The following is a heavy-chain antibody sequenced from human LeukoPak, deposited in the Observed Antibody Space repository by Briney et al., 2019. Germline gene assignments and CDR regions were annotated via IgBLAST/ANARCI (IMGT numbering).Heavy chain of an antibody. V-gene: IGHV4-61*02. CDR1: GGSISSGSYY. D-gene: IGHD1-14*01. CDR2: IYTSGST. CDR3: ARDTKFWVTSTTSYHYYYMDV. Sequence: PSETLSLTCTVSGGSISSGSYYWSWIRQPAGKGLEWIGRIYTSGSTNYNPSLKSRVTMSVDTSKNQFSLKLSSVTAADTAVYYCARDTKFWVTSTTSYHYYYMDVWGKGTTVTVSS. J-gene: IGHJ6*03.